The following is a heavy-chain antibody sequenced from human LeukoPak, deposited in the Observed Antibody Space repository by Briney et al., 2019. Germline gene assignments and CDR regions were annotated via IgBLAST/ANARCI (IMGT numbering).Heavy chain of an antibody. Sequence: GGSLRLSCAASGFTVSSNYMSWVRQAPGKGLEWVSYISSGSHTMYYADSVKGRFTISRDNTKNSLYLQMNSLRAEDTAVYYCVRKTLTGPVYWGQGALVTVSS. J-gene: IGHJ4*02. CDR2: ISSGSHTM. V-gene: IGHV3-48*04. D-gene: IGHD3-9*01. CDR3: VRKTLTGPVY. CDR1: GFTVSSNY.